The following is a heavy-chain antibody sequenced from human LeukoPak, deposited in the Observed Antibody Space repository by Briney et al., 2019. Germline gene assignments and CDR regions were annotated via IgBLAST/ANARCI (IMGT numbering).Heavy chain of an antibody. V-gene: IGHV3-23*01. J-gene: IGHJ4*02. CDR1: GFTFSSYA. D-gene: IGHD3-16*02. CDR2: ISGSGGST. CDR3: ARDFRPSYDYVWGSYRSASDY. Sequence: GGSLRLSCAASGFTFSSYAMSWVRQAPGKGLEWVSAISGSGGSTYYADSVKGRFTISRDNSKNTLYLQMNSLRAEDTAVYYCARDFRPSYDYVWGSYRSASDYWGQGTLVTVSS.